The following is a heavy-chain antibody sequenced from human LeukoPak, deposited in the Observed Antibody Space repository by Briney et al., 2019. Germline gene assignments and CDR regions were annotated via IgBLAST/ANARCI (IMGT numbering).Heavy chain of an antibody. CDR3: AKPLEKYTYGGNFDF. D-gene: IGHD4-23*01. V-gene: IGHV3-23*01. CDR1: GFTFSSYA. J-gene: IGHJ4*02. CDR2: ISSSADST. Sequence: GGSLRLSCEASGFTFSSYAMSWVRQAPGKGLAWVSVISSSADSTYYADSVKGRFTISRDNSKNTLYLQMNNLRAEDTAVYYCAKPLEKYTYGGNFDFWGQGLQVTVSS.